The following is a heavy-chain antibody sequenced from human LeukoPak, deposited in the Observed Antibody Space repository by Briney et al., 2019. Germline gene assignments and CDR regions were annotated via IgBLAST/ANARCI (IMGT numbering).Heavy chain of an antibody. CDR2: ISYDAYNT. V-gene: IGHV3-30*04. Sequence: LSLTCTVSGDSISSGAFYWSWVRQAPGKGLEWVAVISYDAYNTYYADSVKGRFTISRDNSKNTLYLQMNSLRAEDTAVYYCAKDLGRPWLAYFDFWGQGTLVTVSS. CDR1: GDSISSGA. CDR3: AKDLGRPWLAYFDF. D-gene: IGHD6-19*01. J-gene: IGHJ4*02.